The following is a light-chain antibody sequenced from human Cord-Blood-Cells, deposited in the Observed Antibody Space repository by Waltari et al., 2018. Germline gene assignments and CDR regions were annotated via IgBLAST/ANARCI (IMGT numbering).Light chain of an antibody. J-gene: IGLJ2*01. V-gene: IGLV2-23*01. Sequence: QSALTQPASVSGPPGQSITISCTGTSSDVGRYNLVSWYQKHPGKAPKLMIYEGSKRPSGFSKRFSGSKSGNTASLTISGRQAEDEADYYCCSYAGSSTPVVFGGGTKLTVL. CDR3: CSYAGSSTPVV. CDR2: EGS. CDR1: SSDVGRYNL.